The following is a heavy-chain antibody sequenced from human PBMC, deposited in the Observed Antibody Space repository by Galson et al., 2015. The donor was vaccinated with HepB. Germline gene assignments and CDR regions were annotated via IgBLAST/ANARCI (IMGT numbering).Heavy chain of an antibody. V-gene: IGHV4-59*01. CDR2: FYYSGSP. D-gene: IGHD4-11*01. CDR1: GGSIRSYY. CDR3: ARFNYEEIFDI. J-gene: IGHJ3*02. Sequence: ETLSPTCNVSGGSIRSYYRSWLRQPPGKGLEWIGDFYYSGSPNYNPSLKSRVTISVDTSKNQFSLKLSSVTAADTAVYYCARFNYEEIFDIWGQGTLVTVSS.